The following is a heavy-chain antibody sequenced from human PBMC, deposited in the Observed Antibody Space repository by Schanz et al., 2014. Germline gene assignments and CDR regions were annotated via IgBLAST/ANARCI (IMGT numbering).Heavy chain of an antibody. V-gene: IGHV3-9*02. CDR1: GFNSDDYA. D-gene: IGHD6-19*01. CDR2: IGSSSSRI. J-gene: IGHJ4*02. CDR3: AASSGWHPSTDY. Sequence: EVQVVESGGGLVQPGGSLRLSCTASGFNSDDYAMHWVRQAPGKGLEWISYIGSSSSRIDHADSVKGRFTISRDNAKSSLYLQMNSLRVEDTAVYYCAASSGWHPSTDYWGQGTLVTVSS.